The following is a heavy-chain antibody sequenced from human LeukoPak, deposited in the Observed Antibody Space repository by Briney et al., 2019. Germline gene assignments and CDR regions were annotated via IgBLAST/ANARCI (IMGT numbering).Heavy chain of an antibody. CDR1: GFTFSNYG. CDR3: AKGPQEFWSGYPYYYYMDV. J-gene: IGHJ6*03. CDR2: IRYDGSNK. V-gene: IGHV3-30*02. Sequence: AGGSLRLSCAASGFTFSNYGMHWVRQAPGKGLEWVTFIRYDGSNKYYADSVKGRFTISRDNSKNTLYLQMNSLRAEDTAVYYCAKGPQEFWSGYPYYYYMDVWGKGTTVTVSS. D-gene: IGHD3-3*01.